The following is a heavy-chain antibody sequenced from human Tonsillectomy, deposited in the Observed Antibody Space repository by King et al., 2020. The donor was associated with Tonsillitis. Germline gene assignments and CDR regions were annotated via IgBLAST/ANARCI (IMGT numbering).Heavy chain of an antibody. CDR1: GFSFSDYY. J-gene: IGHJ4*02. Sequence: VQLVESGGGLVKPGGSLRLSCEASGFSFSDYYMSWIRQAPGKGLEWVSYISSSDTTIYYADSVKGRFTISRDNAKNSLYLQMKSLRAEDTAVYYCASGFWSGSGFEHWGQGTLVTVSS. D-gene: IGHD3-3*01. CDR3: ASGFWSGSGFEH. V-gene: IGHV3-11*01. CDR2: ISSSDTTI.